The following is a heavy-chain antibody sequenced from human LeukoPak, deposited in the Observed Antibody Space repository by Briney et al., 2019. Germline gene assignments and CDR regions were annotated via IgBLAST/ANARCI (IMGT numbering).Heavy chain of an antibody. Sequence: GGSLRLSCAASGFTFNIHGMNWVRQAPGKGLEWVSSISSSSSYIYYADSVKGRFTISRDNAKNSLYLQMNSLRAEDTAMYYCARGGDGYNSDLDYWGQGTLVTVSS. CDR2: ISSSSSYI. J-gene: IGHJ4*02. D-gene: IGHD5-24*01. V-gene: IGHV3-21*01. CDR3: ARGGDGYNSDLDY. CDR1: GFTFNIHG.